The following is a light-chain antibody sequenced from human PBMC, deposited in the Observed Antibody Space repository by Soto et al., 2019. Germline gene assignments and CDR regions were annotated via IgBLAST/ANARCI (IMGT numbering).Light chain of an antibody. J-gene: IGLJ1*01. V-gene: IGLV2-14*01. CDR1: SSDIARYNS. Sequence: QSVLAQPTSVSGSPGQSITISCTGTSSDIARYNSVSWYQQHPGKAPKLIIYGVNYRPSGVSDRFSGSKSGNTASLTISGLQAEDEADYYCNSYTXSSLYVFGIGTKVTVL. CDR3: NSYTXSSLYV. CDR2: GVN.